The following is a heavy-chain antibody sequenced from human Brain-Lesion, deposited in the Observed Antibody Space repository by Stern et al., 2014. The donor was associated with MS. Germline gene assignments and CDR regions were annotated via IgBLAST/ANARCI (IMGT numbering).Heavy chain of an antibody. V-gene: IGHV1-8*01. CDR2: MNPYSGNT. CDR3: ARAVRNQLLSEY. J-gene: IGHJ4*02. D-gene: IGHD2-2*01. CDR1: GYTFSSYD. Sequence: QVQLVHSGAAVKKPGASVKVSCTASGYTFSSYDITWVRQASGHGLEWMGWMNPYSGNTGYAQKFKGRVSMTSDPSISTVYMELTSLTSDDTAVYFCARAVRNQLLSEYWGQGTLVTVSS.